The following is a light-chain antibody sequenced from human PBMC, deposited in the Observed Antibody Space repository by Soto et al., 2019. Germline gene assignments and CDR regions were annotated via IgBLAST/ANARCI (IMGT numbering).Light chain of an antibody. CDR1: SSDVGGYNY. V-gene: IGLV2-8*01. CDR3: SLYSGDNNFVV. Sequence: QSALTQPPSASGSPGQSVTISCTGTSSDVGGYNYVSWYQQHPGKAPKLMIYEVIKRPSGVPDRFSGSKSGNTASLTVSGLQAEDEAEYYCSLYSGDNNFVVVGGGTKLTVL. J-gene: IGLJ2*01. CDR2: EVI.